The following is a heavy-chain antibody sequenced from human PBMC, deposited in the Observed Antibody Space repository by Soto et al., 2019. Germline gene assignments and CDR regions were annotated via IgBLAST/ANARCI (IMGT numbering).Heavy chain of an antibody. CDR1: GFTFSSYS. J-gene: IGHJ4*02. CDR3: ASDSEDYGDYPTYDY. CDR2: ISSSSSTI. D-gene: IGHD4-17*01. V-gene: IGHV3-48*01. Sequence: EVQLVESGGGLVQPGGSLRLSCAASGFTFSSYSMNWVRQAPGKGLEWVSYISSSSSTIYYADSVKGRFTISRDNAKNALYLQMNSLRAEYTAVYYCASDSEDYGDYPTYDYWGQVTLVTVSS.